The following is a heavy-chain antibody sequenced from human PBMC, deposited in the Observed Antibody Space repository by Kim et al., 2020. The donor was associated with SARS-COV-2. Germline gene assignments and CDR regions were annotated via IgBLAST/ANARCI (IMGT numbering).Heavy chain of an antibody. CDR3: ARDRREYSSSGGHYYYYAGMDV. J-gene: IGHJ6*02. D-gene: IGHD6-13*01. Sequence: GGSLRLSCAASGFTFSTYSMDWVRQAPGKGLEWVSSISSSSSYIYYGDSVKGRFTISSDNAKNSLYLQMNSLRAEDTAVYYCARDRREYSSSGGHYYYYAGMDVWGQGTTVTVSS. CDR2: ISSSSSYI. CDR1: GFTFSTYS. V-gene: IGHV3-21*01.